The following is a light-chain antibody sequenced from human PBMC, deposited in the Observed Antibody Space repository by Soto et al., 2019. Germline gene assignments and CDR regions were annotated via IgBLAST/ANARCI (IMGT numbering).Light chain of an antibody. Sequence: IVLTQPPGTLSLSPGERATLSCRASQSISSSYLAWYQQKPGQAPRLLIYGASNRATAIPDRFSGSGSGTDFTLTISRLEPEDFAVYYCQQNDDSPGTFGQGTKVDIK. J-gene: IGKJ1*01. CDR1: QSISSSY. CDR3: QQNDDSPGT. V-gene: IGKV3-20*01. CDR2: GAS.